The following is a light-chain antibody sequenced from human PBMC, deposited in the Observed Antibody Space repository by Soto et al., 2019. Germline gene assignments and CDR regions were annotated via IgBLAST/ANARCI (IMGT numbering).Light chain of an antibody. V-gene: IGLV1-51*01. CDR3: GTWDSSLSAWV. CDR2: DNN. Sequence: QSVLTQPPSVSAAPGQKVTISCSGSSSNIGNNYVFWYHHLPGTAPKLLIYDNNNRPSGIPDQFSGSKSGTSATLGITGLQTGDEADYFCGTWDSSLSAWVFGGGTQLTVL. J-gene: IGLJ3*02. CDR1: SSNIGNNY.